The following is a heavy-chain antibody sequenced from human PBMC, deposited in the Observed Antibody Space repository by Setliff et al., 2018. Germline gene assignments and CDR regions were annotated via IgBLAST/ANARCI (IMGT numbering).Heavy chain of an antibody. CDR1: GDSIRNYH. D-gene: IGHD3-16*01. Sequence: SETLSLTCTVSGDSIRNYHWSWFRQPPGSRLEWIGYIYTTGSTIYNPSLKSRVTMSVDTSKNQFSLKMRSVTAADAALYYCARNDGDMWGQGTLVTVSS. J-gene: IGHJ3*02. CDR3: ARNDGDM. CDR2: IYTTGST. V-gene: IGHV4-4*08.